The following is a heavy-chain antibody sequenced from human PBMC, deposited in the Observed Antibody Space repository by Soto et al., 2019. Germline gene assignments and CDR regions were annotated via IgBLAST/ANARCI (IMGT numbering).Heavy chain of an antibody. CDR2: IYPGDSDT. D-gene: IGHD6-6*01. Sequence: PGESLKISCKGSGYSFTSYWIGWVRQMPGKGLEWMGIIYPGDSDTRYSPSFQGQVTISADKSISTAYLQWSSLKASDTAMYYCARHRYSSSSYYYYMDVWGKGTTVTVS. CDR3: ARHRYSSSSYYYYMDV. V-gene: IGHV5-51*01. CDR1: GYSFTSYW. J-gene: IGHJ6*03.